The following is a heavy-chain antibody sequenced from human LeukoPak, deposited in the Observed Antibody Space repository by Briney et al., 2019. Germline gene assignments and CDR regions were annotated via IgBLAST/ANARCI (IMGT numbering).Heavy chain of an antibody. V-gene: IGHV4-30-4*01. CDR1: GGSISSGDYY. J-gene: IGHJ5*02. Sequence: PSQTLSLTCTVSGGSISSGDYYWSWIRQPPGKGLEWIGEINHSGSTNYNPSLKSRVTISVDTSKNQFSLKLSSVTAADTAVYYCARGHGITIFGVPSNWFDPWGQGTLVTVSS. CDR2: INHSGST. CDR3: ARGHGITIFGVPSNWFDP. D-gene: IGHD3-3*01.